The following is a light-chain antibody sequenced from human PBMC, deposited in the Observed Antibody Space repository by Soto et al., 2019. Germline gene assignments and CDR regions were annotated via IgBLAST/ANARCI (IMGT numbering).Light chain of an antibody. Sequence: EIVLTQSPGTLSLSPGERATLSCRASQTLSSGYLAWYQQKPGQAPRLLIQRASTRATGIPARFSGSGSGTEFTLTISSLQSEDFAIYYCQHYNNWPPWTFGQGTKVDI. CDR1: QTLSSGY. V-gene: IGKV3-15*01. J-gene: IGKJ1*01. CDR3: QHYNNWPPWT. CDR2: RAS.